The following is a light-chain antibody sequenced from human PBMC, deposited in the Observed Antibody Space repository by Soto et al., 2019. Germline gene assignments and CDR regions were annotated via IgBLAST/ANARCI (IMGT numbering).Light chain of an antibody. V-gene: IGLV1-51*02. Sequence: SVLTQPPSVSAAPGQKVTISCSGSTSNIGNNYVSWYQQLPGTAPKLLIYENNKRPSGIPDRFSGSKSGTSATLGITGLQTGDEADYYCGTWDSSLSAGNYVFGTGTKVTV. CDR3: GTWDSSLSAGNYV. CDR1: TSNIGNNY. J-gene: IGLJ1*01. CDR2: ENN.